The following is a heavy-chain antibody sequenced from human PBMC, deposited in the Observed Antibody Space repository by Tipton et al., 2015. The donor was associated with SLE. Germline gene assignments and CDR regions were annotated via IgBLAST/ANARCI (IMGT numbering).Heavy chain of an antibody. D-gene: IGHD1-26*01. J-gene: IGHJ2*01. Sequence: TLSLTCAVYGGSLSNSYWTWIRQSPGKGLEWVGSIFYTGSAHYNPSLTERVTISLDTSKSHFSLRLTSVTAADTAVYFCARRIPHHYYFDLWGRGTLVTVSS. CDR2: IFYTGSA. CDR1: GGSLSNSY. V-gene: IGHV4-59*07. CDR3: ARRIPHHYYFDL.